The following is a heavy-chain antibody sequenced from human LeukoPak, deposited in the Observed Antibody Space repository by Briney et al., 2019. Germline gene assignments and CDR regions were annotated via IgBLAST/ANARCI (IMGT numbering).Heavy chain of an antibody. CDR3: ARRPMATIVGDAFDI. Sequence: GEYLKISCKGSGYSFTSYWIGWVRQMPGKGLEWMGIIYPGDSDTRYSPSFQGQVTISADKSISTAYLQWSSLKASDTAMYYCARRPMATIVGDAFDIWGQGTMVTVSS. J-gene: IGHJ3*02. V-gene: IGHV5-51*01. D-gene: IGHD5-12*01. CDR2: IYPGDSDT. CDR1: GYSFTSYW.